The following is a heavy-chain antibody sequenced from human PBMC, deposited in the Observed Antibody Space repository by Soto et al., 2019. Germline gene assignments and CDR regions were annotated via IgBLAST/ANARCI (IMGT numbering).Heavy chain of an antibody. Sequence: PSETLSLTCAVYGGSFSDYSWTWIRQPPGKGLEWIGEINHSGSTYYNPSLKSRVTISVDTSKNQFSLKLTSVTAADTAVYYCARDSMMSCSSTSCYLFDYWGQGTLVTVSS. D-gene: IGHD2-2*01. J-gene: IGHJ4*02. CDR1: GGSFSDYS. CDR2: INHSGST. V-gene: IGHV4-34*01. CDR3: ARDSMMSCSSTSCYLFDY.